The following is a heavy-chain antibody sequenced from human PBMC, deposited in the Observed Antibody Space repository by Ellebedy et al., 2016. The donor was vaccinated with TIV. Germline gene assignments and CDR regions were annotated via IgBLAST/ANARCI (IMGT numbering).Heavy chain of an antibody. J-gene: IGHJ4*02. Sequence: GGSLRLXXAASGFTFRSYGMHWVRQAPGKGLEWVAVIWYDGSNKYYADSVKGRFTISRDNSKNTLYLQMNSLRAEDTAVYYCARHYGDYGKDHWGQGTLVTVSS. D-gene: IGHD4-17*01. CDR3: ARHYGDYGKDH. V-gene: IGHV3-33*01. CDR2: IWYDGSNK. CDR1: GFTFRSYG.